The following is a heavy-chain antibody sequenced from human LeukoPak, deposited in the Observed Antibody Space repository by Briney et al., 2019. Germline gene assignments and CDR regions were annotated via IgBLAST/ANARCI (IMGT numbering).Heavy chain of an antibody. V-gene: IGHV4-34*01. CDR1: GGSFSGYY. CDR3: ARGVLPETPKYSSGWYIPNNYYYYYMDV. CDR2: INHSGST. D-gene: IGHD6-19*01. J-gene: IGHJ6*03. Sequence: SETLSLTCAVYGGSFSGYYWSWIRQPPGKGLEWIGEINHSGSTNYNPSLKSRVTISVDTSKNQFSLKLSSVTAADTAVYYCARGVLPETPKYSSGWYIPNNYYYYYMDVWGKGTTVTVSS.